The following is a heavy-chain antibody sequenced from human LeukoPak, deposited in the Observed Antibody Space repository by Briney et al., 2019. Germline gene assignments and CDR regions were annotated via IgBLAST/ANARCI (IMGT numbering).Heavy chain of an antibody. Sequence: PSETLSLTCTVSGGSISSYYWSWIRQPPGQGLEWMGYIYYSGSTNYNPSLKSRVTISVDTSKTQFSLKLSSVTAADTAVYYCARGHYDSSGYYYDYWGQGTLVTVSS. D-gene: IGHD3-22*01. J-gene: IGHJ4*02. CDR1: GGSISSYY. V-gene: IGHV4-59*01. CDR3: ARGHYDSSGYYYDY. CDR2: IYYSGST.